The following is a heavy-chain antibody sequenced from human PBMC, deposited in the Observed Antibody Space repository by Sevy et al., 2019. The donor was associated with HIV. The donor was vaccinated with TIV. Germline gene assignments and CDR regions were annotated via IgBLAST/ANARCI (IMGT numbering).Heavy chain of an antibody. D-gene: IGHD3-22*01. CDR3: ARKYDSSGYFDY. J-gene: IGHJ4*02. CDR1: GFTFSNYA. V-gene: IGHV3-23*01. CDR2: ISGSGGSGTKT. Sequence: GGSLRLSCAASGFTFSNYAMNWVLQAPGKGLEWVSGISGSGGSGTKTNYADSVKGRFTISRDDSKNSLFLQLNSLRAEDTAIYYCARKYDSSGYFDYWGQGTLVTVSS.